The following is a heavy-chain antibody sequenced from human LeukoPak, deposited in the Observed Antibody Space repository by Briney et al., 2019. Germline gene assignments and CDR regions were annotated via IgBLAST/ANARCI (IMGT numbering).Heavy chain of an antibody. D-gene: IGHD3-10*01. CDR2: IYPGDSDT. CDR3: AMTYYYGSADLTENWFDP. V-gene: IGHV5-51*01. CDR1: GYSFTSYW. Sequence: GESLKISCKGSGYSFTSYWIGWVRQMPGKGLEWMGIIYPGDSDTRCSPSFQGQVTISADKSISTAYLQWSSLKASDTAMYYCAMTYYYGSADLTENWFDPWGQGTLVTVSS. J-gene: IGHJ5*02.